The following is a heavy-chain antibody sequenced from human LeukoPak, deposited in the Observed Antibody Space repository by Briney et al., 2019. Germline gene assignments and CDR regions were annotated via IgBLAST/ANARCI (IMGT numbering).Heavy chain of an antibody. V-gene: IGHV3-21*01. J-gene: IGHJ4*02. D-gene: IGHD3-10*01. Sequence: GGSLRLSCTASGFTFSSYSMNWVRQAPGKGLEWVSSISSSSSYIYYADSVKGRFTISRDNAKNSLYLQMNSLRAEDTAVYYCASGVGSGSYDYWGQGTLVTVSS. CDR2: ISSSSSYI. CDR1: GFTFSSYS. CDR3: ASGVGSGSYDY.